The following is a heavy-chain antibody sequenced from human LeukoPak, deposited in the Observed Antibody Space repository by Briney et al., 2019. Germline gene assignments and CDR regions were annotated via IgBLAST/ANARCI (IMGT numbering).Heavy chain of an antibody. CDR1: GFTFSRYG. CDR2: IRYDESEK. Sequence: QAGGSLRLSCAASGFTFSRYGMHWARHAPGKGLEWVAFIRYDESEKHYADSVKGRFTISRDTSKSTLYLQMSSLRVEDTALYYWARVRIELDDDAVDIWGQGTMVTVSS. D-gene: IGHD5-12*01. V-gene: IGHV3-30*02. CDR3: ARVRIELDDDAVDI. J-gene: IGHJ3*02.